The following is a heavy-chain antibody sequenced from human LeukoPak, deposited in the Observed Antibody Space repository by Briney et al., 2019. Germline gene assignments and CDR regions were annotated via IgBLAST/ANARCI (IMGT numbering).Heavy chain of an antibody. V-gene: IGHV3-23*01. CDR1: GFTFSTYG. CDR3: GNNRIVGITPLDY. D-gene: IGHD1-26*01. Sequence: GGSLRLSCVASGFTFSTYGMSWVRQAPGKGLEWVSTTSDRAGSSSYSDSVKGRFTISRDNSKNTLYLQMNSLRAEDTAVYYCGNNRIVGITPLDYWGQGTLVIVSS. J-gene: IGHJ4*02. CDR2: TSDRAGSS.